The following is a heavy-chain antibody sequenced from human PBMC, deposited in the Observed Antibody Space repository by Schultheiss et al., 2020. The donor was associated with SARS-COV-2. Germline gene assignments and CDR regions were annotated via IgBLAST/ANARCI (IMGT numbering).Heavy chain of an antibody. CDR2: ISYDGSNK. Sequence: GGSLRLSCAASGFTFSSYGMHWVRQAPGKGLEWVAVISYDGSNKYYADSVKGRFTISRDNSKNTLYLQMNSLRAEDTAVYYCAGYGDYAGAFVIWGQGTMVTVSS. CDR1: GFTFSSYG. J-gene: IGHJ3*02. CDR3: AGYGDYAGAFVI. D-gene: IGHD4-17*01. V-gene: IGHV3-30*12.